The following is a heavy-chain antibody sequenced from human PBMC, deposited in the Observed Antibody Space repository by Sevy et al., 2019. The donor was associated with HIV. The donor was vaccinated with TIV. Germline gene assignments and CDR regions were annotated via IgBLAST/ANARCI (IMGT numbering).Heavy chain of an antibody. J-gene: IGHJ5*02. CDR3: ARDLSGGQVGGWFDP. CDR1: GYTFIGFY. D-gene: IGHD2-15*01. Sequence: ASVKVSCKASGYTFIGFYIHWVRQAPGQGLEWMGWINPNNGDTKYAQNFQGWVTMTRDTSISTAYMELSRLKFDDTAIYYCARDLSGGQVGGWFDPWGQGTLVTVPS. V-gene: IGHV1-2*04. CDR2: INPNNGDT.